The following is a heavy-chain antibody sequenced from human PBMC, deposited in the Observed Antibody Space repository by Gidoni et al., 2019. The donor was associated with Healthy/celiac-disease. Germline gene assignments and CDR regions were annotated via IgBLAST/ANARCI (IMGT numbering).Heavy chain of an antibody. V-gene: IGHV1-18*01. D-gene: IGHD3-16*02. J-gene: IGHJ4*02. CDR2: SSAYNGNT. CDR1: GYSSPSYG. Sequence: QVQLVQSVAEVKNPGAPVTVSCKASGYSSPSYGISWVRQAPGQGLEWMGWSSAYNGNTNYAQKLQGRVTMTTDTSTSTAYMELRSLRSDDTAVYYCARENYDYVWGSYRFDYWGQGTLVTVSS. CDR3: ARENYDYVWGSYRFDY.